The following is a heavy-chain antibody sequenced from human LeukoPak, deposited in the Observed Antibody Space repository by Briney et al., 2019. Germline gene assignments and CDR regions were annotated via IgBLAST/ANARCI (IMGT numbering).Heavy chain of an antibody. CDR2: IYYSGSA. CDR3: ARRGYYDFWSGFYQDAFDI. V-gene: IGHV4-59*08. D-gene: IGHD3-3*01. Sequence: PSETLSLTCTVSGGSISSYYWSWIRQPPGKGLEWIGYIYYSGSANYNPSLKSRVTISVDTSKNQFSLKLSSVTAADTAVYYCARRGYYDFWSGFYQDAFDIWGQGTMVTVSS. J-gene: IGHJ3*02. CDR1: GGSISSYY.